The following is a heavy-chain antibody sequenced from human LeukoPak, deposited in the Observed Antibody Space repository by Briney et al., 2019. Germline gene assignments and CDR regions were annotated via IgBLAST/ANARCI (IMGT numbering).Heavy chain of an antibody. D-gene: IGHD2-21*01. CDR1: GYSFTSYW. V-gene: IGHV3-48*02. J-gene: IGHJ4*02. CDR3: ARVWQDYSGVDY. Sequence: GESLKISCKGSGYSFTSYWISWVRQAPGKGLEWISYISTTGTTIHYADSVKGRFAISRDNAKSSLYLQMNSLRDEDTAVYYCARVWQDYSGVDYWGQGTLVTVSS. CDR2: ISTTGTTI.